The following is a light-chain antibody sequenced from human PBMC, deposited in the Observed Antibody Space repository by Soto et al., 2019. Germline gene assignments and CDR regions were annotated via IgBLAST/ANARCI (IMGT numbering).Light chain of an antibody. J-gene: IGLJ3*02. CDR3: QSYDNSLSGSWV. CDR2: AND. CDR1: NSNIGGNF. Sequence: QSVLTQPPSASGTPGQRVVISCSGSNSNIGGNFVYWYQQVPGTAPKLLIYANDYRPSGVPDRFSGSKSGTSASLAINGLQAEDEAHYYCQSYDNSLSGSWVFGGGTKVTVL. V-gene: IGLV1-47*02.